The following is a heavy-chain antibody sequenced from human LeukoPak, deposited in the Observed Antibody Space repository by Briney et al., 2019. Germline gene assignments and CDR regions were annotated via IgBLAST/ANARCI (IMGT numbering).Heavy chain of an antibody. CDR1: GYTFTSYG. J-gene: IGHJ4*02. CDR3: ARLLGGSSGYYRPFDY. D-gene: IGHD3-22*01. V-gene: IGHV1-18*01. CDR2: ISAYNGNT. Sequence: ASVKASCKASGYTFTSYGISWVRQAPGQGLEWMGWISAYNGNTNYAQKLQGRVTMTTDTSTSTAYMELRSLRSDDTAVYYCARLLGGSSGYYRPFDYWGQGTLVTVSS.